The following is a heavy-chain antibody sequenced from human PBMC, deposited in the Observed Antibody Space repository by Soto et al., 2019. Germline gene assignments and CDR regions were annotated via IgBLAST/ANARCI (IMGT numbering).Heavy chain of an antibody. CDR2: IIPIFGTA. Sequence: SVKVSCKASGGTLSSYAISWVRQAPGQGLEWMGGIIPIFGTANYAQKFQGRVTIAADESTSTAYMEESSLRSEDTAVYYCAKDGSAAGTFGTNSSDYWGQGPLVTVSS. D-gene: IGHD6-13*01. CDR3: AKDGSAAGTFGTNSSDY. J-gene: IGHJ4*02. CDR1: GGTLSSYA. V-gene: IGHV1-69*13.